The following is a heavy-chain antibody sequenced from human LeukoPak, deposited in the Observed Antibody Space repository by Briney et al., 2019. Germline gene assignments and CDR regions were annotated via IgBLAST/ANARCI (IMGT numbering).Heavy chain of an antibody. CDR2: ISGSGGST. Sequence: QTGGSLRLSCAASGFTFSSYAMSWVRQAPGKGLEWVSAISGSGGSTYYADSVKGRFTISRDNPKNTLYLQMNSLRAEDTAVYYCAKGASSGYYTLEYWGQGTLVTVSS. CDR1: GFTFSSYA. J-gene: IGHJ4*02. V-gene: IGHV3-23*01. CDR3: AKGASSGYYTLEY. D-gene: IGHD3-22*01.